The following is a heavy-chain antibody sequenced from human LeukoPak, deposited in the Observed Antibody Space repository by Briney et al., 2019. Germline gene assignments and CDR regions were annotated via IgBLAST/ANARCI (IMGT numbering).Heavy chain of an antibody. Sequence: ASVKVSCKASGYTFTSYYMHWVRQAPGQGLEWMGIINPSGGSTSYAQKFQGRVTMTRDTSTSTVYMELSSLRSEDTAVYYCARDAEQRYGFTYYYYYYMDVWGKGTTVTIPS. D-gene: IGHD1-1*01. J-gene: IGHJ6*03. CDR1: GYTFTSYY. CDR2: INPSGGST. CDR3: ARDAEQRYGFTYYYYYYMDV. V-gene: IGHV1-46*01.